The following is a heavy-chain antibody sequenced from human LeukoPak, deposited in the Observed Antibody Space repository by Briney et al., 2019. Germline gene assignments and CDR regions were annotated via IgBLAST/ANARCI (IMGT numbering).Heavy chain of an antibody. CDR3: TTGPYDYGSGTYYH. D-gene: IGHD3-10*01. CDR2: IKSKTDGGTT. CDR1: GFTFSNAW. Sequence: GGSLRLSCAASGFTFSNAWVSWVRQAPGKGLEWVGRIKSKTDGGTTDYAAPVKGRFTISRDDSKNTLYVQMNSLKTEDTAVYYCTTGPYDYGSGTYYHWGQGTLVTVSS. V-gene: IGHV3-15*01. J-gene: IGHJ4*02.